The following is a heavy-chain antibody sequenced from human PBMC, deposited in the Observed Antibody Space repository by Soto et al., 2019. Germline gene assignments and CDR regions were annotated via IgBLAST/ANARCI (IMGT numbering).Heavy chain of an antibody. CDR3: ARVYSSSWSDYGMDV. J-gene: IGHJ6*02. Sequence: ASVKVSCKASGYAFTSHGISWARQAPGQGLEWMGWISAYNGNTNYAQKLQGRVTMTTDTSTSTAYMELRSLRSDDTAVYYCARVYSSSWSDYGMDVWSQGTTDTVSS. CDR1: GYAFTSHG. D-gene: IGHD6-13*01. V-gene: IGHV1-18*01. CDR2: ISAYNGNT.